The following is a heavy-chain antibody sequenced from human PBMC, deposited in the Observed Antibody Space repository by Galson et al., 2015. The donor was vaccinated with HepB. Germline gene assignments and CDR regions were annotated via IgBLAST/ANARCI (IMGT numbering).Heavy chain of an antibody. CDR1: GFSLSTTGVG. CDR2: IYWNDDK. D-gene: IGHD7-27*01. V-gene: IGHV2-5*01. J-gene: IGHJ4*02. CDR3: AHTNDWGSDY. Sequence: PALVTPTQTLTLTCAFSGFSLSTTGVGVGWIRQPPGKALEWLALIYWNDDKRNSPSLQRRLTITKDTSKNQVVLTMTNVDPVDTATYYCAHTNDWGSDYWGQGTLVTVSS.